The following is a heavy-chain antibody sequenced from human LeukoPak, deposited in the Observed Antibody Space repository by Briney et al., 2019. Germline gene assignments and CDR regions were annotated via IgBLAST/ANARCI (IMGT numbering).Heavy chain of an antibody. J-gene: IGHJ4*02. CDR2: IIPIFGTA. Sequence: GASVKVSCKASGGTFSSYAISWVRQAPGQGLEWMGGIIPIFGTANYAQKFQGRVTITTDESTSTAYMELSSLRSEDTAVYYCARISRDGYIFDYWGQGTPVTVSS. CDR1: GGTFSSYA. CDR3: ARISRDGYIFDY. D-gene: IGHD5-24*01. V-gene: IGHV1-69*05.